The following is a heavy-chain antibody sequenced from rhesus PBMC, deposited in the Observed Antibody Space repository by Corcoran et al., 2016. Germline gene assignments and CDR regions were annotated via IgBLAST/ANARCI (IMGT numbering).Heavy chain of an antibody. D-gene: IGHD5-36*01. V-gene: IGHV1-111*02. Sequence: EVQLVQSGAEVKKPGASAKICWKASGYTCTDHYLHRVRQSPGKGVEWMGRVAPEAGEAIHAQKFQDRLTITSDPSTDTAYMELSSLGSEDTAVYYCATGGLRSDYWGQGVLVTVSS. CDR3: ATGGLRSDY. CDR1: GYTCTDHY. CDR2: VAPEAGEA. J-gene: IGHJ4*01.